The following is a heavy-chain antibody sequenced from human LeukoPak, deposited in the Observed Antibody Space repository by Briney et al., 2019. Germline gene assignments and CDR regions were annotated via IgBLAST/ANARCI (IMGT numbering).Heavy chain of an antibody. CDR3: ARDAGGGSGWIDT. CDR2: AWSDLSEN. CDR1: GSIFPDFG. D-gene: IGHD6-19*01. V-gene: IGHV3-33*01. Sequence: PGGSLRPSCATSGSIFPDFGIHWVRQAPGKGREGVGVAWSDLSENDQDPGKRRFAISRENSKDAVSLQMNSVRAGDTAVYYCARDAGGGSGWIDTGGQGIRVAVS. J-gene: IGHJ4*02.